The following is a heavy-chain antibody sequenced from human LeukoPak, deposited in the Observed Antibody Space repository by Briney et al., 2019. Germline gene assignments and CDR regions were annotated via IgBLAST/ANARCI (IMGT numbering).Heavy chain of an antibody. V-gene: IGHV4-34*01. CDR2: INHSGST. D-gene: IGHD3-22*01. CDR3: ARVKTAAYYYDSSGSPAY. CDR1: GGSFSGYY. Sequence: SETLSLTCAVYGGSFSGYYWSWIRQPPGKGREWIGEINHSGSTNYNPSLKSRVTISVDTSKNQFSLQLSSVTAADTAVYYCARVKTAAYYYDSSGSPAYWGQGTLVTVSS. J-gene: IGHJ4*02.